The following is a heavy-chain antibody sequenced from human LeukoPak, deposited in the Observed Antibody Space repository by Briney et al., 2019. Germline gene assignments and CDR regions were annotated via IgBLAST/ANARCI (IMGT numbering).Heavy chain of an antibody. J-gene: IGHJ4*02. CDR2: IYYSGST. CDR1: GGSISSYY. V-gene: IGHV4-59*01. D-gene: IGHD3-22*01. CDR3: AANYDDSSGYYYPFDY. Sequence: SETLSLTCTVSGGSISSYYWSWIRQPPGKGLEWIGYIYYSGSTNYNPSLKSRVTISVDTSKNQFSLKLSSVTAADTAVYYCAANYDDSSGYYYPFDYWGQGTLVTVSS.